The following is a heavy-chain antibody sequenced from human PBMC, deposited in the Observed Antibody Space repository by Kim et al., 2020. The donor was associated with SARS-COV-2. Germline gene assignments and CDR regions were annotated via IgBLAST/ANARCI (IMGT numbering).Heavy chain of an antibody. Sequence: CDDSGTGRFTISRENSKTTLYMQMTSLRARDTAVYYCAKWPGQLVRGDDYWGQGTLVTVSS. D-gene: IGHD6-6*01. V-gene: IGHV3-23*01. CDR3: AKWPGQLVRGDDY. J-gene: IGHJ4*02.